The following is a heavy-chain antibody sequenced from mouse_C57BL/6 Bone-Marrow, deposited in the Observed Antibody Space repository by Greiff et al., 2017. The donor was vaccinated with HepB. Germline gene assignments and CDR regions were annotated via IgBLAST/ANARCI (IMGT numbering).Heavy chain of an antibody. CDR3: AREIPYYYGSSAWFAY. Sequence: QVQLQHLGAELVKPGASVKMSCKASGYTFTSYWITWVKQRPGQGLEWIGDIYPGSGSTNYNEKFKSKATLTVDTSSSTAYMQLSSLTSEDSAVYYCAREIPYYYGSSAWFAYWGQGTLVTVSA. V-gene: IGHV1-55*01. J-gene: IGHJ3*01. CDR2: IYPGSGST. CDR1: GYTFTSYW. D-gene: IGHD1-1*01.